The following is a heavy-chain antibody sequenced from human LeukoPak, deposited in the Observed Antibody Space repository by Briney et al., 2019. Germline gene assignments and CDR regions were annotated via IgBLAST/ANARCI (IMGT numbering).Heavy chain of an antibody. Sequence: PSETLSLTCTVSGGSISSSGYYWGWIRQPPGKGLEWIGSIYYSGSTYYNPSLKSRVTISVDTSKNQFSLKLSSVTAADTAVYYCARHSSSWYKSPIDLWGRGTLVTVSS. J-gene: IGHJ2*01. CDR2: IYYSGST. V-gene: IGHV4-39*07. D-gene: IGHD6-13*01. CDR3: ARHSSSWYKSPIDL. CDR1: GGSISSSGYY.